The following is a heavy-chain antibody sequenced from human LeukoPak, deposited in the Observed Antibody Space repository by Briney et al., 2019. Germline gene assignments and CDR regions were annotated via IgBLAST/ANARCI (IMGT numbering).Heavy chain of an antibody. CDR3: TKGTIWLPFDY. CDR1: GFTFSNYA. CDR2: ISGSGGST. J-gene: IGHJ4*02. V-gene: IGHV3-23*01. D-gene: IGHD5-18*01. Sequence: GGSLRLSCAASGFTFSNYAMSWARQAPGKGLEWVSAISGSGGSTYYADSVKGRFTISRDNSRNTLYLQMNSLRAEDTAVYYCTKGTIWLPFDYWGQGTLVTVSS.